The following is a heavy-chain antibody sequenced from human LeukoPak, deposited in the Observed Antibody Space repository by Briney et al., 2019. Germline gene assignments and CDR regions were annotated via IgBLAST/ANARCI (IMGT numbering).Heavy chain of an antibody. D-gene: IGHD3-10*01. J-gene: IGHJ3*02. CDR3: ARDGSGADWYAFDI. V-gene: IGHV3-23*01. Sequence: PGGSLRLSCAASGFTFSRFAMSWVRQAPGKGLEWVSTISGSGGTTNYADSVKGRFTFSRDNSKNTLYLQMNSLRAEDTAVYYCARDGSGADWYAFDIWGQGTMVTVSS. CDR1: GFTFSRFA. CDR2: ISGSGGTT.